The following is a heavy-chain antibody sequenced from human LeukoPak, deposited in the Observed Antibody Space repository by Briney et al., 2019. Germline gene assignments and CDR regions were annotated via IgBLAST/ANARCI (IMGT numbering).Heavy chain of an antibody. D-gene: IGHD3-10*01. CDR3: ARVKLSTYYYGSGPGWAFDI. CDR1: GGSISSYY. CDR2: IYYSGST. Sequence: SETLSLTCTVSGGSISSYYWSWIRQPPGKGLEWIGYIYYSGSTNYNPSLKSRVTISVDTSKNQFSLKLSSVTAADTAVYYCARVKLSTYYYGSGPGWAFDIWGQGTMVTVSS. V-gene: IGHV4-59*01. J-gene: IGHJ3*02.